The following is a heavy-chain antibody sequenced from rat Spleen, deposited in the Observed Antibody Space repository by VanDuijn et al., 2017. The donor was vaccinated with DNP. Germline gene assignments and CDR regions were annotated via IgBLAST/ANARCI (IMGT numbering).Heavy chain of an antibody. J-gene: IGHJ2*01. V-gene: IGHV2-19*01. CDR2: ISSGGST. CDR3: TRSLGVGPDY. CDR1: GFSLTDYS. Sequence: QVQLKESGPGMVQPSQTLSLTCTVSGFSLTDYSVHWVRQPPGKVLEWIAAISSGGSTYYNSTLKSRLSISRDTSKSQVFLKMNSLQTEDTAIYFCTRSLGVGPDYWGQGVMVTVSS. D-gene: IGHD4-3*01.